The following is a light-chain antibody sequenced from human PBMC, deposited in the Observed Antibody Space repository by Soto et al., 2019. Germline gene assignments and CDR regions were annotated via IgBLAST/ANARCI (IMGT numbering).Light chain of an antibody. CDR3: CQDGGSFYV. CDR1: SSDVGGYNY. Sequence: QSALTQPHSVSGSPGQSVAISCSGTSSDVGGYNYVSWYQQHPGKAPILIIFDVNKPPSGVPDRFSGSESGSSSSLTISGLQAEDEADYSGCQDGGSFYVVGTGNKLTVL. CDR2: DVN. J-gene: IGLJ1*01. V-gene: IGLV2-11*01.